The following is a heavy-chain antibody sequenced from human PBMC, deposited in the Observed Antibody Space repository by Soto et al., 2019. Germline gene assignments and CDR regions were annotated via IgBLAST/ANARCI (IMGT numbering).Heavy chain of an antibody. D-gene: IGHD1-26*01. CDR1: GDSVSSNSAG. J-gene: IGHJ4*01. CDR2: TYYRSKWYY. CDR3: ARGEQYSGRIFDY. Sequence: SQTLSLTCAITGDSVSSNSAGWSWVRQSPSRGLEWLGRTYYRSKWYYEYAISVRGRITINPDTSKNQYSLQLNSVTPEDTAVYFCARGEQYSGRIFDYWGQGTLVTVSS. V-gene: IGHV6-1*01.